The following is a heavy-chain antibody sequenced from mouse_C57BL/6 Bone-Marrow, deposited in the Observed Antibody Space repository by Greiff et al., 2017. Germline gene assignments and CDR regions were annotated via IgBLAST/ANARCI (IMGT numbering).Heavy chain of an antibody. CDR1: GFTFSDYG. CDR2: ISNLAYSI. J-gene: IGHJ4*01. CDR3: ARHVPHYYAMDY. Sequence: EVKVVESGGGLVQPGGSLKLSCAASGFTFSDYGMAWVRQAPRKGPEWVAFISNLAYSIYYADTVTGRFTISRENAKHTLYLEMSSLRSEDTAMYYCARHVPHYYAMDYWGQGTSVTVSS. V-gene: IGHV5-15*01.